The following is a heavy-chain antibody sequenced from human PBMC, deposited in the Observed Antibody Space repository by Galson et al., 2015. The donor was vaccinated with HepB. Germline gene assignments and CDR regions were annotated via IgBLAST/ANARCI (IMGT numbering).Heavy chain of an antibody. CDR1: GGPISVDNYY. D-gene: IGHD3-10*01. CDR2: IYYSGST. J-gene: IGHJ4*02. V-gene: IGHV4-30-4*01. CDR3: ARVSWLGDDY. Sequence: QLQLQESGSGLVKPSQTLSLTCTVSGGPISVDNYYWNWIRQPPGKGLEWIGNIYYSGSTNCNPSLKSRLTISVDTSKNQFFLRLTSVTAADAAVYYCARVSWLGDDYWGQGTLVTVSS.